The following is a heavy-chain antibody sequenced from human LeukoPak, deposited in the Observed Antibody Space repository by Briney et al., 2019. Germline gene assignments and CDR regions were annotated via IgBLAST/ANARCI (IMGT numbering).Heavy chain of an antibody. D-gene: IGHD5-18*01. J-gene: IGHJ4*02. V-gene: IGHV3-48*01. CDR2: ISSSSNTI. CDR1: GFTFSSYS. Sequence: GGSLRLSCAASGFTFSSYSMNWVRQAPGKGLEWVSYISSSSNTIYYADSVKGRFTISRDNAKNSQYLQMNSLRAEDTAVYYCARVGIQLCVDYWGQGTLVTVSS. CDR3: ARVGIQLCVDY.